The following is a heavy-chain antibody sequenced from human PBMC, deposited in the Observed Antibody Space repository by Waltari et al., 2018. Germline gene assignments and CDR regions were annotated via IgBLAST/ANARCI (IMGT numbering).Heavy chain of an antibody. CDR1: GFTFSSYW. CDR2: IKQDGSEK. D-gene: IGHD2-2*01. Sequence: EVQLVESGGGLVQPGGSLSLSCAASGFTFSSYWMSWVRQAPGKGLEWVANIKQDGSEKYYVDSVKGRFTISRDNAKNSLYLQMNSLRAEDTAVYYCARSPGTSRYGMDVWGQGTTVTVSS. J-gene: IGHJ6*02. CDR3: ARSPGTSRYGMDV. V-gene: IGHV3-7*01.